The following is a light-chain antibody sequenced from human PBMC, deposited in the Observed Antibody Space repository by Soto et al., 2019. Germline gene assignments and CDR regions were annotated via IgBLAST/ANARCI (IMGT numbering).Light chain of an antibody. Sequence: EIVLTQSPDTLSLSLGERATLSCRASQSVNNNYLAWYQQRPGQVPRLLIYGVSTRATGIPDRFSGSGSGTGFTLTISRLDPEDFAVYYCHHYGSSPKTFGQGTKVDIK. CDR3: HHYGSSPKT. CDR2: GVS. CDR1: QSVNNNY. V-gene: IGKV3-20*01. J-gene: IGKJ1*01.